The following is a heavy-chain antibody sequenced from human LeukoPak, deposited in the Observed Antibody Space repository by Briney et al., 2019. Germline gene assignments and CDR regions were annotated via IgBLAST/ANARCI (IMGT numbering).Heavy chain of an antibody. J-gene: IGHJ3*02. CDR2: ISSSGSTI. CDR1: GFTFSDYY. V-gene: IGHV3-11*01. CDR3: ARDHWGTVVLESAFDI. D-gene: IGHD4-23*01. Sequence: GGSLRLSCAASGFTFSDYYMSWIRQAPGKGLEWVSYISSSGSTIYYADSVKGRFTISRDNAKNSLYLQMNSLRAEDTAVYYCARDHWGTVVLESAFDIWGQGTMVTVSS.